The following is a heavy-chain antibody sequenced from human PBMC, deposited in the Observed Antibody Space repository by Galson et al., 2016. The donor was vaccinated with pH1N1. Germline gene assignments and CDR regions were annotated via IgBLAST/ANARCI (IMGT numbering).Heavy chain of an antibody. CDR1: GFTFDSHE. V-gene: IGHV3-48*03. D-gene: IGHD3-9*01. Sequence: GSLRLSCAVSGFTFDSHEMNWVRQAPGKGLEWVASISSGGNTMFYADSVKGRFIISRDNAKNSLYLQMNSLRVEDTAVYYCARAYYDPLTRFSGAFDYWGQGTLVTVSS. J-gene: IGHJ4*02. CDR2: ISSGGNTM. CDR3: ARAYYDPLTRFSGAFDY.